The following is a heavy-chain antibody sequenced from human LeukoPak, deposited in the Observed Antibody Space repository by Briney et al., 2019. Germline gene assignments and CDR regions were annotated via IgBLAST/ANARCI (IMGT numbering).Heavy chain of an antibody. CDR2: IYYSGST. CDR1: GXSISSYY. V-gene: IGHV4-59*01. CDR3: ARSYYYDSSGYYPAEYFQH. D-gene: IGHD3-22*01. Sequence: SETLSLTCTVSGXSISSYYWSWIRQPPGKGLEWIGYIYYSGSTNYNPSLKSRVTISVDTSKNQFSLKLSSVTAADTAVYYCARSYYYDSSGYYPAEYFQHWGQGTLVTVSS. J-gene: IGHJ1*01.